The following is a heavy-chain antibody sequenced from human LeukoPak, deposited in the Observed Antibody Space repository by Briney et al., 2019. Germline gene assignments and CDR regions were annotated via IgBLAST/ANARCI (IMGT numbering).Heavy chain of an antibody. CDR2: IASDGRTT. V-gene: IGHV3-30*04. J-gene: IGHJ1*01. D-gene: IGHD2-2*01. CDR3: ARAAEASCSGTSCYRYFHH. Sequence: GGSLRLSCSASGFTFKDYAMHWVRQAPGLGLEWVAVIASDGRTTYYADSVSGRFTISRDNSNNALSLQVNSLSADDTAVYYCARAAEASCSGTSCYRYFHHWGQGTLVIVSS. CDR1: GFTFKDYA.